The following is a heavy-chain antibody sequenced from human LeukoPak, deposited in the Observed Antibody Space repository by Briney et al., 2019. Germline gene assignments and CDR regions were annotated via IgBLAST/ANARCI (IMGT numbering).Heavy chain of an antibody. CDR3: AKGNYYDSSSYLYYFDY. CDR1: GFTFSSYS. D-gene: IGHD3-22*01. CDR2: INYSGRDT. J-gene: IGHJ4*02. Sequence: PGGSLRLSCAASGFTFSSYSMTWVRQAPGKGLDWVSVINYSGRDTFYADSVKGRFTISRDNSKNTLYLEMNSLRVEDTAIYYCAKGNYYDSSSYLYYFDYWGQGTLVTVSS. V-gene: IGHV3-23*01.